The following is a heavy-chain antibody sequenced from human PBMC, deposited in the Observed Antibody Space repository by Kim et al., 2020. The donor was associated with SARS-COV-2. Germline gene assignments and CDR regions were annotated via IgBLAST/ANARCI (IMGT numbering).Heavy chain of an antibody. V-gene: IGHV4-34*01. J-gene: IGHJ2*01. CDR1: GGSFSGYY. CDR3: ARGGGGTVTTWYFDL. CDR2: INHSGST. D-gene: IGHD4-17*01. Sequence: SETLSLTCAVYGGSFSGYYWSWIRQPPGKGLEWIGEINHSGSTNYNPSLKSRVTISVDTSKNQFSLKLSSVTAADTAVYYCARGGGGTVTTWYFDLWGRGTLVTVSS.